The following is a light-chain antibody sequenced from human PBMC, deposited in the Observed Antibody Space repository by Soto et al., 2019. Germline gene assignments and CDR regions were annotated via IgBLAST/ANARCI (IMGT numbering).Light chain of an antibody. J-gene: IGKJ4*01. CDR1: QGIRND. CDR3: LQDYSYPLT. Sequence: AIQMTQSPSSLSASVGDRVTITCRASQGIRNDLGWYQQKPGRAPKVLIYVATTLQSGVPSRFSGRGSGTDFTLTISSLQPEDFATYYCLQDYSYPLTFGGGTKVDIK. V-gene: IGKV1-6*01. CDR2: VAT.